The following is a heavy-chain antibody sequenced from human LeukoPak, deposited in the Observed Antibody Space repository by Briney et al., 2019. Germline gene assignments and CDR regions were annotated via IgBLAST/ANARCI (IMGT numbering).Heavy chain of an antibody. D-gene: IGHD3-10*01. V-gene: IGHV1-2*02. J-gene: IGHJ3*02. CDR3: AGSKPYGSGSYYLDAFDI. Sequence: ASVKVSCKASGYTFTGYYMHWVRQAPGQGLEWMGWINPNSGGTNYAQEFQGRVTMTRDTSISTAYMELSRLRSDDTAVYYCAGSKPYGSGSYYLDAFDIWGQGTMVTVSS. CDR2: INPNSGGT. CDR1: GYTFTGYY.